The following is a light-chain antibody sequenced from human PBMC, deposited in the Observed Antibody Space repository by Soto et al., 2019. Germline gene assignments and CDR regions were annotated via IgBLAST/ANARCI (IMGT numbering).Light chain of an antibody. CDR2: AAS. J-gene: IGKJ5*01. Sequence: VIWITQSPCLLSASTGGRVTIRCPMSQGISSYLAWYQQKPGKAPELLIYAASTLQTGVPSRFSGSESGAVFTLTISSLQPEDFATYYCQQLHSYPITFGQGTRLEIK. CDR3: QQLHSYPIT. V-gene: IGKV1D-8*03. CDR1: QGISSY.